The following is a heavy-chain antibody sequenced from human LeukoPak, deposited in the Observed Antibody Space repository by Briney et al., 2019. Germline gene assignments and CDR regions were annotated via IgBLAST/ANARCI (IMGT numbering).Heavy chain of an antibody. CDR2: ISYDGSNK. D-gene: IGHD3-10*01. J-gene: IGHJ6*04. CDR3: ARGRYGSGSKRGMDV. V-gene: IGHV3-30*04. CDR1: GFTFSSYA. Sequence: GGSLRLSCAASGFTFSSYAMHWVRQAPGKGLEWVAVISYDGSNKYYADSVKGRFTISRDNSKNTLYLQMNSLRAEDAAVYYCARGRYGSGSKRGMDVWGKGTTVTVSS.